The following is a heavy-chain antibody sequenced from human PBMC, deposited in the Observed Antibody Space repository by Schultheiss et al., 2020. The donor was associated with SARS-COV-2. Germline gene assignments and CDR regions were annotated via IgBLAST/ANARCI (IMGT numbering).Heavy chain of an antibody. CDR3: TTVVPAAIDFDY. V-gene: IGHV3-15*01. CDR2: IKSKTDGGTT. D-gene: IGHD2-2*01. Sequence: GGSLRLSCAASGFTVSSNYMSWVRQAPGKGLEWVGRIKSKTDGGTTDYAAPVKGRFTISRDDSKNTLYLQMNSLKTEDTAVYYCTTVVPAAIDFDYWGQGTLVTVSS. J-gene: IGHJ4*02. CDR1: GFTVSSNY.